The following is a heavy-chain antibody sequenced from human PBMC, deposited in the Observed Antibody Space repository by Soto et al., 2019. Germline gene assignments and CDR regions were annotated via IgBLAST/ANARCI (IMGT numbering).Heavy chain of an antibody. CDR1: GDSISSSKW. D-gene: IGHD6-19*01. CDR2: TLHSGET. V-gene: IGHV4-4*02. Sequence: QVQLQESGPGLVKPSGTLSLTCAVSGDSISSSKWWTWVRQPPGKGLEWIGDTLHSGETNYNPSLKSGIIISVGKSKNQFSRELTSVTAADQAVYYCAYSPGWFRHDVWGQGTLVIVSP. J-gene: IGHJ3*01. CDR3: AYSPGWFRHDV.